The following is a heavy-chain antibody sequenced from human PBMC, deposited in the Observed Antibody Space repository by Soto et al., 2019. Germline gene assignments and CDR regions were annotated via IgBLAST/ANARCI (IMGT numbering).Heavy chain of an antibody. J-gene: IGHJ4*02. Sequence: DVQLVESGGGLVQPGGSLRLSCAASGFTFSNSWMHWVRQVSGKGLEWVSRINADGTSTSYADSVKGRFTISRDKAKNTLYLHVNSLRAEDTAVYYCVKVLARGVGVPRFSFDSWGQGALVTVSS. CDR2: INADGTST. CDR1: GFTFSNSW. CDR3: VKVLARGVGVPRFSFDS. V-gene: IGHV3-74*01. D-gene: IGHD2-2*01.